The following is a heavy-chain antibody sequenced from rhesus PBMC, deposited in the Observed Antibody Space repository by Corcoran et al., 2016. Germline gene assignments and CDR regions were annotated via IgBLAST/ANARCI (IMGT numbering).Heavy chain of an antibody. CDR2: ISYTGGST. CDR3: AKGTPREYFEF. Sequence: EVLLVESGGGLVQPGGSLRLSCAVSGFTFSSYGMSWARQAPGKGVGWFSGISYTGGSTYYADSVKGRFTISRDNSKNTLSLQMNSLRAEDTAVYYCAKGTPREYFEFWGQGALVTVSS. CDR1: GFTFSSYG. J-gene: IGHJ1*01. V-gene: IGHV3S5*01.